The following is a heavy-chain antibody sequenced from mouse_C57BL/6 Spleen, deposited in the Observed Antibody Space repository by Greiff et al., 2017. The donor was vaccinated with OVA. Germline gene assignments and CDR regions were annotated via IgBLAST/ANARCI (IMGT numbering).Heavy chain of an antibody. CDR1: GFTFTDYY. V-gene: IGHV7-3*01. CDR2: IRNKANGYTT. D-gene: IGHD1-1*01. J-gene: IGHJ1*03. CDR3: ARFYYYGSSYGWYFDV. Sequence: EVQLVESGGGLVQPGGSLSLSCAASGFTFTDYYMSWVRQPPGKALEWLGFIRNKANGYTTEYSVSVKGRFTISRDNSQSILYLQMNALRAEDSATYYCARFYYYGSSYGWYFDVWGTGTTVTVSS.